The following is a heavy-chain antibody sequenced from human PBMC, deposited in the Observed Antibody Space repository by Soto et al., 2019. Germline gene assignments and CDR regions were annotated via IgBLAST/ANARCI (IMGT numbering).Heavy chain of an antibody. Sequence: SVKVSCKASGGTFSSYAISWVRQAPGQGLEWMGGIIPIFGTANYAQKFQGRVTITADKSTSTAYMELSSLRSEDTAVYYCARVGDTMVRGVIIHYHYYGMDVWGQGTTVTVSS. CDR2: IIPIFGTA. CDR1: GGTFSSYA. CDR3: ARVGDTMVRGVIIHYHYYGMDV. V-gene: IGHV1-69*06. J-gene: IGHJ6*02. D-gene: IGHD3-10*01.